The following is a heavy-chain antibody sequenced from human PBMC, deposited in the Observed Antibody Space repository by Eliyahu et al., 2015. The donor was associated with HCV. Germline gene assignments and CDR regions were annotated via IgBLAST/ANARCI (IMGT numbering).Heavy chain of an antibody. D-gene: IGHD4-23*01. CDR3: ARDKGIGGAFDT. CDR1: GFTFGDYN. Sequence: QVQLVESGGGLFKPGGSLRLSCAAAGFTFGDYNMAWIRQAPGKGLEWLSYIRDGGFETHYKASVRGRFTISRDNAKNLLFLQINSLRAEDTAIYYCARDKGIGGAFDTWGQGTMVTVSS. CDR2: IRDGGFET. V-gene: IGHV3-11*01. J-gene: IGHJ3*02.